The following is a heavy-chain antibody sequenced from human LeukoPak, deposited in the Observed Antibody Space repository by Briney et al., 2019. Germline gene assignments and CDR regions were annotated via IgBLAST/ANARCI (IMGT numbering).Heavy chain of an antibody. V-gene: IGHV3-73*01. J-gene: IGHJ4*02. Sequence: GGSLRLSCAASGFTFSGSAMHWVRQASGKGLEWVGRIRSKANSYATAYAASVKGRFTISRDDSKNTAYLQMNSLKTEDTAVYYCTKGDILTGYYDPYYFDYWGPGTLVTVSS. CDR2: IRSKANSYAT. D-gene: IGHD3-9*01. CDR3: TKGDILTGYYDPYYFDY. CDR1: GFTFSGSA.